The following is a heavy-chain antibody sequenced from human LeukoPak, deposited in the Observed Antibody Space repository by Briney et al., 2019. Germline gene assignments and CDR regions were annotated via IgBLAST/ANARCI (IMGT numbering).Heavy chain of an antibody. D-gene: IGHD2-2*02. CDR1: GYAFPGPY. CDR2: INPDSGGT. V-gene: IGHV1-2*02. Sequence: GASLKDPSKASGYAFPGPYIHGMPKAPGKGLEWMGSINPDSGGTKYAQKFQGRVTMTRDTSISTAYMELSRLRSDDTAVYSCARDGPPYCSSISCYMSNCFEPRGQGNLVSVSS. J-gene: IGHJ5*02. CDR3: ARDGPPYCSSISCYMSNCFEP.